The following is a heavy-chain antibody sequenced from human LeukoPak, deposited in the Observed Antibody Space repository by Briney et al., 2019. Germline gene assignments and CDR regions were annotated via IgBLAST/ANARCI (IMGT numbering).Heavy chain of an antibody. CDR1: GFTFTSYA. CDR2: ISAYNGDT. D-gene: IGHD3-22*01. CDR3: ARDSKYYYDTSRWRPPVDN. V-gene: IGHV1-18*01. Sequence: ASVKVSCRASGFTFTSYAISWVRQAPGQGLEWMGWISAYNGDTNYAQKLQGRITMTTDTSTTTAYMELRSVRSDDTAVYYCARDSKYYYDTSRWRPPVDNWGQGTLVTVSS. J-gene: IGHJ4*02.